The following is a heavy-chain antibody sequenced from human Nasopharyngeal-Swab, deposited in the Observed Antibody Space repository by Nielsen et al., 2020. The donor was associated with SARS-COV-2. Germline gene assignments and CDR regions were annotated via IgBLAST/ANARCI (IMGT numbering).Heavy chain of an antibody. CDR1: GFTFDDYG. Sequence: GESLKISCAASGFTFDDYGMSWVRQAPGKGPEWVSGINWNGGSTGYADSVKGRFTISRDNAKNALYLQMNSLRAEDTAVYYCARVKARLLRGYFDYWGQGTLVTVSS. J-gene: IGHJ4*02. CDR3: ARVKARLLRGYFDY. CDR2: INWNGGST. V-gene: IGHV3-20*04. D-gene: IGHD3-10*01.